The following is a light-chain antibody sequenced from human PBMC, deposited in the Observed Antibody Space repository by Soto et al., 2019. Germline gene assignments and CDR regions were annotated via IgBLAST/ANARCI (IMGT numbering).Light chain of an antibody. CDR1: SSDVSNYNL. CDR2: EGS. J-gene: IGLJ1*01. V-gene: IGLV2-23*01. CDR3: CSYASSTAS. Sequence: QSVLTQPASVSGSPGQSITISCTGTSSDVSNYNLVSWYQQHPGKAPKLLIFEGSKRPSGVSNRFSGSKSGNTASLAISGLQAEDEADYYCCSYASSTASFGPGTKVTVL.